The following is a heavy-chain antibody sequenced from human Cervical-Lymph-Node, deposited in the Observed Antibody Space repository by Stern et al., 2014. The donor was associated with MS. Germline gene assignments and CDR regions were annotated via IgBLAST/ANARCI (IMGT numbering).Heavy chain of an antibody. V-gene: IGHV4-59*02. CDR1: GASVSSYY. Sequence: QVQLQESGPGLVKPSETLSLTCTVSGASVSSYYWSWIRQPPGKGLEWIGNIHYGGGTTYNPALKSRLTTSVDTSKSQFSLRLSSVTAADTAVYYCARVGSIAAAGTPDVWGQGTTVIVSS. D-gene: IGHD6-13*01. J-gene: IGHJ6*02. CDR3: ARVGSIAAAGTPDV. CDR2: IHYGGGT.